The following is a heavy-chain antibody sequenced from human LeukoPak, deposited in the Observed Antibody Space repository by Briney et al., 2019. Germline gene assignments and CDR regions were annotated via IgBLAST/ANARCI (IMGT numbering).Heavy chain of an antibody. J-gene: IGHJ3*02. Sequence: ASVKVSCKASGYTFTSYGISWVRQAPGQGLEWMGWINPNSGGTNYAQKFQGRVTMTRDTSISTAYMELSRLRSDDTAVYYCARLNDRMMNAFDIWGQGTMVTVSS. CDR2: INPNSGGT. CDR3: ARLNDRMMNAFDI. V-gene: IGHV1-2*02. D-gene: IGHD1-1*01. CDR1: GYTFTSYG.